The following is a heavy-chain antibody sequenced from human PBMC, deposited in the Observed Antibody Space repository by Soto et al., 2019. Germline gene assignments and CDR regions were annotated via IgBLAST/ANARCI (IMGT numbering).Heavy chain of an antibody. V-gene: IGHV3-33*01. D-gene: IGHD1-26*01. CDR3: ARDGVGHTTFFGYFDY. Sequence: QVQLVESGGGVVQPGRSLRLSCAASGFTFSGLGMHGVRQAPGKGLEWVAVIRYDGSNIYDADAVKGRFTISRDNSKDTLYLQMNSLRADDTAVYYCARDGVGHTTFFGYFDYWGQGTLVTVSS. J-gene: IGHJ4*02. CDR2: IRYDGSNI. CDR1: GFTFSGLG.